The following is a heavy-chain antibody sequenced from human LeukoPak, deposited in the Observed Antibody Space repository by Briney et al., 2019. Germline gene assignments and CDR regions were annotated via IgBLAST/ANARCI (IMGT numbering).Heavy chain of an antibody. V-gene: IGHV1-69*04. J-gene: IGHJ4*02. Sequence: SVKVSCKASGGTFSTYAISWVRQAPGQGLEWMGRIIPILNIANYAQKLQGRVTMTTDTSTSTAYMELRTLRSDDTAVYYCARDHSYASRGGSFDYWGQGTLVTVSS. CDR1: GGTFSTYA. D-gene: IGHD3-16*01. CDR2: IIPILNIA. CDR3: ARDHSYASRGGSFDY.